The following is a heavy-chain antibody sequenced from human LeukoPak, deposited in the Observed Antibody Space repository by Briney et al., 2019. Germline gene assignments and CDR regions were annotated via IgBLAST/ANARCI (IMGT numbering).Heavy chain of an antibody. V-gene: IGHV4-59*08. CDR2: IYYSGST. Sequence: SETLSLTCTVSGGSISSYYWSWIRQPPGKGLEWIGYIYYSGSTNYNPSLKSRVTIPVDTSKNQFSLKLSSVTAADTAVYYCARSIIAAAGFFDYWGQGTLVTVSS. D-gene: IGHD6-13*01. CDR1: GGSISSYY. CDR3: ARSIIAAAGFFDY. J-gene: IGHJ4*02.